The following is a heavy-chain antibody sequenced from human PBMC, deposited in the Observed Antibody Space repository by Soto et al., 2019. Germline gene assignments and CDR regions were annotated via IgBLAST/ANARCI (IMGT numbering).Heavy chain of an antibody. J-gene: IGHJ5*02. CDR3: ARDPGGDSNWFDP. D-gene: IGHD2-21*02. Sequence: SETLSLTCTASGGSISSYYWSWIRQPPGKGLEWIGYIYYSGSTNYNPSLKSRVTISVDTSKNQFSPKLSSVTAADTAVYYCARDPGGDSNWFDPWGQGTLVTVSS. CDR1: GGSISSYY. CDR2: IYYSGST. V-gene: IGHV4-59*01.